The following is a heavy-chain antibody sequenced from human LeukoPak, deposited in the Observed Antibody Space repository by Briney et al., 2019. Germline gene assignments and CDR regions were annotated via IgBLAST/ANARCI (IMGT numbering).Heavy chain of an antibody. D-gene: IGHD3-10*02. CDR2: ISYTGST. CDR3: YCSGY. J-gene: IGHJ4*02. Sequence: SESLSLTCTISGGPINNYYWSWIRQFPGKGLEWIGYISYTGSTNYKPSLKSRVSILLDTAKNQFSLQLRSVTAADTAVYYCYCSGYWGQGTLVTVSS. V-gene: IGHV4-59*01. CDR1: GGPINNYY.